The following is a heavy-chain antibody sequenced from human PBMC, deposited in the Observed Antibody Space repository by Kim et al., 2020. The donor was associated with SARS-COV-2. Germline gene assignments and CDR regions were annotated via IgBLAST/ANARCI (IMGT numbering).Heavy chain of an antibody. D-gene: IGHD2-2*01. J-gene: IGHJ4*02. CDR1: GFTFSDYT. Sequence: GGSLGLSCAASGFTFSDYTMDWVRQAPGRGLEWVSYINNDGTVMYYGDSVKGRFTISRDNSENSLFLQMNSLRDDDTAVYYCARGYCSSSRCYAGPDYWGQGTLVTVST. V-gene: IGHV3-48*02. CDR3: ARGYCSSSRCYAGPDY. CDR2: INNDGTVM.